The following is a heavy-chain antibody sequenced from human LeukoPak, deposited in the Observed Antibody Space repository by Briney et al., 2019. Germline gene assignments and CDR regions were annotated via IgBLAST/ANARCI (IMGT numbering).Heavy chain of an antibody. CDR1: GFTFSNYW. J-gene: IGHJ4*02. Sequence: GGSLRLSCAAFGFTFSNYWMTWVRQAPGKGLEWVASIKQDGGETYYVDSVKGRFTFSRDNAKNSVYLQMSSLRAEDTAVYYCTRDKSAGADTGSSFYYWGQGALVTVSS. V-gene: IGHV3-7*03. D-gene: IGHD3-10*01. CDR2: IKQDGGET. CDR3: TRDKSAGADTGSSFYY.